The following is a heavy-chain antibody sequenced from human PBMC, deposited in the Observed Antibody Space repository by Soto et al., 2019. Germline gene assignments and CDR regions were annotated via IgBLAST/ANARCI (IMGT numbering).Heavy chain of an antibody. J-gene: IGHJ4*02. Sequence: GGSLRLSCVASGFSFSSYAMSWVRQAPGKGLEWVSVISGSDGSTYYADSVKGRFTISRDNSKNTLYLQMNSLRAEDTAVYYCAKDRERDAWYEDYWGQGPLVTVSS. D-gene: IGHD6-13*01. V-gene: IGHV3-23*01. CDR1: GFSFSSYA. CDR2: ISGSDGST. CDR3: AKDRERDAWYEDY.